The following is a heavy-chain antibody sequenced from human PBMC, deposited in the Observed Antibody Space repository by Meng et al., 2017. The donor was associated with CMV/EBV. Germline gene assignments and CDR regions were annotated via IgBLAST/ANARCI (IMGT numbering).Heavy chain of an antibody. J-gene: IGHJ4*02. Sequence: PLLFTPVQPLPPPSTSSSHSIISCYWTGMRLPDRQRLEWIVRIHTSGLTNYNPSLKSRVTMSVDTSKNQFSLKLSSVAAADTAVYYCATSSTLIVAGDYYFDYWGQGTLVTVSS. CDR3: ATSSTLIVAGDYYFDY. CDR1: SHSIISCY. CDR2: IHTSGLT. D-gene: IGHD3-22*01. V-gene: IGHV4-4*07.